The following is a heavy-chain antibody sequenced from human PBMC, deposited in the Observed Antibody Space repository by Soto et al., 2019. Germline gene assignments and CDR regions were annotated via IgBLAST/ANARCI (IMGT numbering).Heavy chain of an antibody. CDR2: SNPDSGDT. CDR1: GYIFSGYY. CDR3: ARGETGVDDAFDI. V-gene: IGHV1-2*04. J-gene: IGHJ3*02. D-gene: IGHD7-27*01. Sequence: QVQLVQSGAEVKKPGASVKVSCKASGYIFSGYYIHWVRQAPGQGLEWMGWSNPDSGDTKYANKFQGWVTMTRDTSIRTAYMDLSRLKSDDTAVYYCARGETGVDDAFDIWGQGTTVTVSS.